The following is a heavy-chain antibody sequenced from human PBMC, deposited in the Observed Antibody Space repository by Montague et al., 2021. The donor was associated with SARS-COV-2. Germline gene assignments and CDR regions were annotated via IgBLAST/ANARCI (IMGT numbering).Heavy chain of an antibody. J-gene: IGHJ4*02. CDR3: ARDGLGNRGFDY. Sequence: SETLSLTCVVSDVSLSTSTWWSWVRQSPGKGLEWVGEIYLSGFTQYNPSVKSRVSISLDDSRSQFSLRLTSVTAADTAVYFCARDGLGNRGFDYWGQGTLVTVSS. V-gene: IGHV4-4*02. CDR1: DVSLSTSTW. D-gene: IGHD3/OR15-3a*01. CDR2: IYLSGFT.